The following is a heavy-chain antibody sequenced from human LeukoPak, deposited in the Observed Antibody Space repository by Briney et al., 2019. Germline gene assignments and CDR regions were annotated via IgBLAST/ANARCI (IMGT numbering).Heavy chain of an antibody. Sequence: PGRSLRLSCAASGFTFSSYAMSWVRQAPGKGLEWVSAISGSGGGTYYADSVKGRFTISRDNSKNTLYLQMNSLRAEDTAVYYCAKSIRGLLWFGEPAFDAFDIWGQGTMVTVSS. D-gene: IGHD3-10*01. V-gene: IGHV3-23*01. CDR2: ISGSGGGT. J-gene: IGHJ3*02. CDR3: AKSIRGLLWFGEPAFDAFDI. CDR1: GFTFSSYA.